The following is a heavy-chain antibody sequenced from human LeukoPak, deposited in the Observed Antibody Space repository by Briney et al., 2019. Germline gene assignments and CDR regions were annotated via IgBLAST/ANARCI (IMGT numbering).Heavy chain of an antibody. V-gene: IGHV4-59*01. Sequence: SETLSLTCTVSGGSISSYYWSWIRQPPGKGLEWLGYIYYSGSTNYNPSLKSRVTISVDTSKNQFSLKLSSVTAADTAVYYCARGGYDSSGYYYYFDYWGQGTLVTVSS. D-gene: IGHD3-22*01. CDR3: ARGGYDSSGYYYYFDY. CDR1: GGSISSYY. J-gene: IGHJ4*02. CDR2: IYYSGST.